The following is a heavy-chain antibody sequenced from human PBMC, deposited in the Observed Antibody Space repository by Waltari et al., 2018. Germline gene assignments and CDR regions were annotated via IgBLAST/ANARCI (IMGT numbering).Heavy chain of an antibody. CDR3: AKDSSKGSRYFDY. V-gene: IGHV3-9*01. J-gene: IGHJ4*02. Sequence: EVQLVESGGGLVQPGRSLRLSCAASGFTFDDYAMQWVRQAPGKGLEWVSGISWNSGSIGYADSVKGRFTSSRDNAKNSLYLQMNSLRAEDTALYYCAKDSSKGSRYFDYWGQGTLVTVSS. D-gene: IGHD2-2*01. CDR2: ISWNSGSI. CDR1: GFTFDDYA.